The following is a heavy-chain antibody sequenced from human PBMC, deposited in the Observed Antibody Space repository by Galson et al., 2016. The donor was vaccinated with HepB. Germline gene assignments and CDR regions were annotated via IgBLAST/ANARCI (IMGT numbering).Heavy chain of an antibody. D-gene: IGHD1-26*01. J-gene: IGHJ4*02. CDR1: GYSFTNYW. CDR2: IDPGDSFT. Sequence: EVKKPGESLRISCTGSGYSFTNYWFNWVRQMPGKGLEWMGRIDPGDSFTSYSPSFQGRVTISADKSISTAYLQWSSLKASDTAMYYCASLRSGSLTSDSWGQGTLVTVSS. CDR3: ASLRSGSLTSDS. V-gene: IGHV5-10-1*01.